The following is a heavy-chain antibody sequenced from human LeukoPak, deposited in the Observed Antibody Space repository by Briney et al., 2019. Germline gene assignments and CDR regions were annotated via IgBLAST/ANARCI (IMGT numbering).Heavy chain of an antibody. J-gene: IGHJ4*02. Sequence: PGGSLRLSCAASGFTFSSYSMNWVRQAPGKGLEWVSVIYSGGSTYYADSVKGRFTISRDNSKNTVYLQMNSLRAEDTAVYYRARDRFGGSGSYFDYWGQGTLVTVSS. CDR1: GFTFSSYS. V-gene: IGHV3-53*01. CDR2: IYSGGST. D-gene: IGHD3-10*01. CDR3: ARDRFGGSGSYFDY.